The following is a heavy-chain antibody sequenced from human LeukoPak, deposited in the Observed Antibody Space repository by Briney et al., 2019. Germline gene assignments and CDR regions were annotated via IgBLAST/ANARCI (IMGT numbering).Heavy chain of an antibody. J-gene: IGHJ3*01. V-gene: IGHV6-1*01. CDR3: ASGYAFDV. CDR1: GDCVSNNNGA. Sequence: PSQTLSLTCAISGDCVSNNNGAWNWIRQSPSRGLERLGRTYYRSQWHNDYARSVMSRISVDPDTSKNQFSLHVSSVTPDDTAVYYCASGYAFDVWGRGTMVTVSS. CDR2: TYYRSQWHN.